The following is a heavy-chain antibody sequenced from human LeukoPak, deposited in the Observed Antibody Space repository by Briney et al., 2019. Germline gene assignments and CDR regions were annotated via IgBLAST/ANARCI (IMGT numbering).Heavy chain of an antibody. Sequence: PGGSLRLSCAASGFTFDDYAMHWVRQAPGKGLEWVSGISWNSGSMDYADSVKGRFTISRDNARNSLYLQMNSLRAEDTALYYCAKDMVGGGYLRGMDVWGQGTTVTVSS. V-gene: IGHV3-9*01. J-gene: IGHJ6*02. CDR1: GFTFDDYA. CDR3: AKDMVGGGYLRGMDV. CDR2: ISWNSGSM. D-gene: IGHD5-18*01.